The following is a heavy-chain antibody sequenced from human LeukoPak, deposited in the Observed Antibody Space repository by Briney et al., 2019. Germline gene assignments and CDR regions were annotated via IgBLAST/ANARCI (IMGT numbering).Heavy chain of an antibody. J-gene: IGHJ1*01. D-gene: IGHD1-1*01. V-gene: IGHV3-48*04. Sequence: GGSLRLSCAASGFTLSHYSMNWVRQAPGKGLEWVAYMSSSGGTIYYADSVKGRFTISRDSAKNSLYLQMNSLRAEDTAVYYCARGWYNEYFQHWGQGTLVTVSS. CDR1: GFTLSHYS. CDR2: MSSSGGTI. CDR3: ARGWYNEYFQH.